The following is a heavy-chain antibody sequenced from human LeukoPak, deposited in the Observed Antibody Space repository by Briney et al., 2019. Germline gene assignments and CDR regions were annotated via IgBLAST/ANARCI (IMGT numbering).Heavy chain of an antibody. CDR3: ARVGKYSGSYPDY. CDR1: GYTFTSYG. Sequence: ASVKVSCKASGYTFTSYGISWVRQAPGQGLEWLGWIDTKTGNPTYAQGFTGRFVLSLDTSVSTAYLQISSLKAEDTAVYYCARVGKYSGSYPDYWGQGTLVTVSS. J-gene: IGHJ4*02. D-gene: IGHD1-26*01. CDR2: IDTKTGNP. V-gene: IGHV7-4-1*02.